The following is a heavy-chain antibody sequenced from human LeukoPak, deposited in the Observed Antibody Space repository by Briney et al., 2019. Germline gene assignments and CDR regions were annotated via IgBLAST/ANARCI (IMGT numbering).Heavy chain of an antibody. Sequence: GGSLRLSCAASGFTFSGHAMHWVRQAPGKGPEWVAVISSDGRDKHHADSVKGRFSISRDNSKNTLYLQTNSLRAEDTAVYYCARDLRRFAAYYFDYWGQGTLVTVSS. V-gene: IGHV3-30*03. D-gene: IGHD5/OR15-5a*01. J-gene: IGHJ4*02. CDR1: GFTFSGHA. CDR2: ISSDGRDK. CDR3: ARDLRRFAAYYFDY.